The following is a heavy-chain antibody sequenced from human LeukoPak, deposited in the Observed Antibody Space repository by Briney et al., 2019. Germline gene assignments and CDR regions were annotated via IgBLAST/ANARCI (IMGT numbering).Heavy chain of an antibody. CDR2: IYYSGST. J-gene: IGHJ4*02. V-gene: IGHV4-59*12. Sequence: SETLSLTCTVSGGSISTYYWSWIRQPPGKGLEWIGYIYYSGSTNYNPSLKSRVTISVDTSKNQFSLKLSSVTAADTAVYYCARGRRWEPKPRFEYWGQGTLVTVSS. D-gene: IGHD1-26*01. CDR1: GGSISTYY. CDR3: ARGRRWEPKPRFEY.